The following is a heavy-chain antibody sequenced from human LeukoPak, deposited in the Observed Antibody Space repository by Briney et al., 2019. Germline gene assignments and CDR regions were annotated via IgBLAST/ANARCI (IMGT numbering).Heavy chain of an antibody. D-gene: IGHD3-22*01. Sequence: GGSLRLSCAASGFTFSTFAMIWVRQPPGKGLEWVSSIFPSGGEIHYADSVRGRFTISRDNSKNTLYLQMNSLRAEDTAVYYCARDLTYYDSSGPGNYYYYIDVWGKGTTVTISS. CDR1: GFTFSTFA. J-gene: IGHJ6*03. CDR2: IFPSGGEI. V-gene: IGHV3-23*01. CDR3: ARDLTYYDSSGPGNYYYYIDV.